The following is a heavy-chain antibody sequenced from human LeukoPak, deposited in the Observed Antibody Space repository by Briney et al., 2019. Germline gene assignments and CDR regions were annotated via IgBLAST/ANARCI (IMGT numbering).Heavy chain of an antibody. Sequence: PGGSLRLSCAASGFTFTSYAMNWVRQAPGKGLEWVSTISGISGATNYADSVMGRFTISRDNTKKTPYLEMNSLRAEDTAVYYCARGRAVPAAMPFDYWGQGTLVTVSS. J-gene: IGHJ4*02. CDR1: GFTFTSYA. D-gene: IGHD2-2*01. CDR3: ARGRAVPAAMPFDY. CDR2: ISGISGAT. V-gene: IGHV3-23*01.